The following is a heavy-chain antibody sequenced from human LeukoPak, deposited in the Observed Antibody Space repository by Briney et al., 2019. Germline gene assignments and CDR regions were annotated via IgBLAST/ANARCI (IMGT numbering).Heavy chain of an antibody. V-gene: IGHV1-18*01. Sequence: ASVKVSCKASGYTFTSYGISWVRQAPGQGLEWMGWISAHNGNTNYAQKLQGRVTMTTDTSTSTAYMELRSLRSDDTAVYYCARGRGTAIAVADPYYFDYWGQGTLVTVSS. CDR2: ISAHNGNT. D-gene: IGHD6-19*01. CDR1: GYTFTSYG. CDR3: ARGRGTAIAVADPYYFDY. J-gene: IGHJ4*02.